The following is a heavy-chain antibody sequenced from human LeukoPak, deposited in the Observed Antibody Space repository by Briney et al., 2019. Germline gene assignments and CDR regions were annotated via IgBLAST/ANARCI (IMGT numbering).Heavy chain of an antibody. CDR1: GFTFSSYL. J-gene: IGHJ3*02. CDR3: AGSYDYSNYEDAFDI. Sequence: GGSLRLSCAASGFTFSSYLMHWVRQAPGKGLVWVSRINSDGSSTSYADSVKGRFTISRDNAKNTLYLQMNSLRAEDTAVYYCAGSYDYSNYEDAFDIWGQGTMVTVSS. D-gene: IGHD4-11*01. CDR2: INSDGSST. V-gene: IGHV3-74*01.